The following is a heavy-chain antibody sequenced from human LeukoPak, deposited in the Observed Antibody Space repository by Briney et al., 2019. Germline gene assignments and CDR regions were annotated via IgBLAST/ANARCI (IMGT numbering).Heavy chain of an antibody. V-gene: IGHV1-46*01. D-gene: IGHD5-12*01. Sequence: ASVKVSCKASGYTFTSYYMHWVRQAPGQGLEWMGIINPSGGSTSYAQKFQGRVTMTRDMSTSTVYMELSSLRSEDTAVYYCAKTPVATIIAYYYYYMDVWGKGTTVTISS. CDR3: AKTPVATIIAYYYYYMDV. CDR2: INPSGGST. J-gene: IGHJ6*03. CDR1: GYTFTSYY.